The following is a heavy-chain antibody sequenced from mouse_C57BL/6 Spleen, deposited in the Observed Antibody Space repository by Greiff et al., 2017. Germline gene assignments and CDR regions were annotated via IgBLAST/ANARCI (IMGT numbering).Heavy chain of an antibody. CDR2: IYPRDGST. Sequence: VKLQEPDAELVKPGASVKISCKVSGYTFTDHTIHWMKQRPEQGLEWIGYIYPRDGSTKYNEKFKGKATLTADKSSSTAYMQLNSLTSEDAAVYFCARSTMVTTDWFAYWGQGTLVTVSA. V-gene: IGHV1-78*01. CDR1: GYTFTDHT. J-gene: IGHJ3*01. D-gene: IGHD2-2*01. CDR3: ARSTMVTTDWFAY.